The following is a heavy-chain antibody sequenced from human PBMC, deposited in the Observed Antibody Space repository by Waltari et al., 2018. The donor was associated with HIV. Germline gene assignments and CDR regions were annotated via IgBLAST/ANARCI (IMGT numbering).Heavy chain of an antibody. CDR3: ARDRGITMIVVVPHHDAFDI. J-gene: IGHJ3*02. D-gene: IGHD3-22*01. CDR2: IYYSGST. Sequence: QLQLQESGPGLVKPSETLSLTCTVSGGSISSSSYYWGWIRQPPGKGLEWIGSIYYSGSTSYNTSLKSRVTISVDTSKNQFSLKLSSVTAADTAVYYCARDRGITMIVVVPHHDAFDIWGQGTMVTVSS. CDR1: GGSISSSSYY. V-gene: IGHV4-39*07.